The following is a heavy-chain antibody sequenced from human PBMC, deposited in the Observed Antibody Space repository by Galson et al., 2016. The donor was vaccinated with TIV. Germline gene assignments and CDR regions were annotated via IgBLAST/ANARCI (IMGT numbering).Heavy chain of an antibody. CDR3: ARQSLAVAGAPFDP. CDR2: IYSSGST. V-gene: IGHV4-4*07. Sequence: TLSLTCTVSGGSISSYYWSWIRQPAGKGLEWIGRIYSSGSTKYNISLKSRVTMSVDTSKNQFSLNLKSVTAADTAVYYCARQSLAVAGAPFDPWGQGTLVTVSS. D-gene: IGHD6-19*01. CDR1: GGSISSYY. J-gene: IGHJ5*02.